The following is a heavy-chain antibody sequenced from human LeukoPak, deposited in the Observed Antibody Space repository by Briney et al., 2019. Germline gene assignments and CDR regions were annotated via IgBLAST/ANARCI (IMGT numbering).Heavy chain of an antibody. J-gene: IGHJ4*02. Sequence: SVKVSCKASGGTFSSYAISWVRQAPGQGLEWMGGIIPIFGTANYAQKFQGRVTITADESTSTAYMELSSLRSEDTAVYYCAREGGYYDFWSGYNPNPENGYFDYWGQGTLVTVSS. V-gene: IGHV1-69*13. CDR2: IIPIFGTA. D-gene: IGHD3-3*01. CDR1: GGTFSSYA. CDR3: AREGGYYDFWSGYNPNPENGYFDY.